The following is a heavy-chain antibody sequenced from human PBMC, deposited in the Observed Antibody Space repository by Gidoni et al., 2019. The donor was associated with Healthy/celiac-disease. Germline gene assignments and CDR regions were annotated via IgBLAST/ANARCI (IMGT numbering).Heavy chain of an antibody. CDR2: ISYDGSNK. CDR1: GFPFSSYA. J-gene: IGHJ3*02. Sequence: QVQLVASGGGVVHPGRSLRLSGAASGFPFSSYAMHWVRQAPGKGREWVAVISYDGSNKYYADSVKGRFTISRDNSKNTLYLQMNSLRAEDTAVYYCAREGGSVAGDDAFDIWGQGTMVTVSS. D-gene: IGHD6-19*01. CDR3: AREGGSVAGDDAFDI. V-gene: IGHV3-30-3*01.